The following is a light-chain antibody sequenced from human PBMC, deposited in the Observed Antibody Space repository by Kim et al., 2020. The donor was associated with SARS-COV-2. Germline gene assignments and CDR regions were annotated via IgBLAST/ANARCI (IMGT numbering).Light chain of an antibody. CDR2: DVS. Sequence: GQSVTISCTGTSGDIGGHDYISWYQHPPGKAPRLIIYDVSQRPSGVPGRFSGSKSGNTASLTISGLQADDEADYYCCSYAGYYTGVFGGGTQLTVL. J-gene: IGLJ3*02. V-gene: IGLV2-11*01. CDR1: SGDIGGHDY. CDR3: CSYAGYYTGV.